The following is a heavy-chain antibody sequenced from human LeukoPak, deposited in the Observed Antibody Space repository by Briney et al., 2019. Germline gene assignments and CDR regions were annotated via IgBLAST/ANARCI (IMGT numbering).Heavy chain of an antibody. CDR3: AKDPPDYGDY. CDR2: ISWNSGSI. V-gene: IGHV3-9*01. Sequence: GGSLRLSCAASGFTFDDYAMHWVRQAPGKGLEWVSGISWNSGSIGYADSVKGRFTISRDNAKNSLYLQMNSLRAEDTAVYYCAKDPPDYGDYWGQGTLVTVSS. CDR1: GFTFDDYA. J-gene: IGHJ4*02.